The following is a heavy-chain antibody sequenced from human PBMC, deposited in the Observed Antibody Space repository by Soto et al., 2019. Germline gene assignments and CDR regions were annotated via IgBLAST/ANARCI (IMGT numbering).Heavy chain of an antibody. D-gene: IGHD3-3*01. Sequence: PGGSLRLSCAASGFAFGSYGMHWVRQAPGKGLEWVAVISYDGSNKYYADSVKGRLTISRDNSKNTLYVQMNSLRAEDTAVYYCAKEAVVGIINYFESWGLGTLVTVSS. CDR3: AKEAVVGIINYFES. V-gene: IGHV3-30*18. CDR1: GFAFGSYG. CDR2: ISYDGSNK. J-gene: IGHJ4*02.